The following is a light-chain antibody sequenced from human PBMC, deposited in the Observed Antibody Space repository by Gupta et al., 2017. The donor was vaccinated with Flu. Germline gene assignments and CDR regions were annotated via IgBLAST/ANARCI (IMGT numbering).Light chain of an antibody. CDR3: GSYAGLNNLM. V-gene: IGLV2-8*01. Sequence: QSDLTPPPSASGSSGQSVTISCTGTGENIGSYNYVSWYQQHTGKAPRLLIYEVNKRPSGVPDRFSGFKSGITASLTVSGLRVEDAATYYCGSYAGLNNLMFGGGTKVTVL. CDR1: GENIGSYNY. CDR2: EVN. J-gene: IGLJ3*02.